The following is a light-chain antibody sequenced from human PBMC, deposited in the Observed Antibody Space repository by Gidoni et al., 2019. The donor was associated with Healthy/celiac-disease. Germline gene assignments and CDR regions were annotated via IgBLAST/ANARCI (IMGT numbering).Light chain of an antibody. CDR3: QQYGSSPYT. V-gene: IGKV3-20*01. CDR1: QSVSSSY. CDR2: GAS. J-gene: IGKJ2*01. Sequence: EIVLTQTPGTLSLSPGERATLSCRASQSVSSSYLAWYQQKPGQAPRLLIYGASSRATGIPDRFSGSGFGTDFTLTISRLEPEDFAVYYCQQYGSSPYTFXXXTKLEIK.